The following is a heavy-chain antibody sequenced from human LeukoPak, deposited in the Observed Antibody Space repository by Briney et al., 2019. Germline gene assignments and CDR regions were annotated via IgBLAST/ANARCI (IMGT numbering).Heavy chain of an antibody. D-gene: IGHD6-19*01. CDR3: ARDYVGVAGTFDY. CDR1: GVSFSGYY. V-gene: IGHV4-34*01. J-gene: IGHJ4*02. Sequence: PSETLSLTCAVYGVSFSGYYWSWIRQPPGKGLEWIGEINHSGSTNYNPSLKSRVTISVDTSKNQFSLKVSSVTAADTAVYYCARDYVGVAGTFDYWGQGTLVTASS. CDR2: INHSGST.